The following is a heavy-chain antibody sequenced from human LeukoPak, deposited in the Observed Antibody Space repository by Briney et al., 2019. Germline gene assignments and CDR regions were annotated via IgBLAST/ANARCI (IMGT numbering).Heavy chain of an antibody. D-gene: IGHD4-17*01. J-gene: IGHJ3*02. CDR1: GGTFSSYA. CDR2: IIPIFGTA. CDR3: ASWQMTTVTTLAFDI. Sequence: ASVKVSCKASGGTFSSYAIGWVRQAPGQGLEWMGGIIPIFGTANYAQKFQGRVTITADKSTSTAYMELSSLRSEDTAVYYYASWQMTTVTTLAFDIWGQGTMVTVSS. V-gene: IGHV1-69*06.